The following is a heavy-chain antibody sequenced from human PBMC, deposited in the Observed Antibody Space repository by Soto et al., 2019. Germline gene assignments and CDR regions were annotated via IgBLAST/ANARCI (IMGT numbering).Heavy chain of an antibody. Sequence: RASVKVSCKASGGTFSSYAISWVRQAPGQGLEWMGGIIPIFGTANYAQKFQGRVTITADESTSTAYMELSSLRSEDTAVYYCARVHGGLRFLEWHTVDVWGQGTTVTVSS. V-gene: IGHV1-69*13. CDR3: ARVHGGLRFLEWHTVDV. CDR2: IIPIFGTA. D-gene: IGHD3-3*01. J-gene: IGHJ6*02. CDR1: GGTFSSYA.